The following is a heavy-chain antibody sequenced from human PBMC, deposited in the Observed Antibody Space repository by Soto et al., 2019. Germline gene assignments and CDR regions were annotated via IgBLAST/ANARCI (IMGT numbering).Heavy chain of an antibody. CDR2: ISGTGGST. CDR3: AKHSELERDPTWDDAFDI. D-gene: IGHD1-1*01. CDR1: GFTFSSYA. Sequence: EVQLLESGGGLEQPGGSLRLSCAASGFTFSSYATSWVRQAPGKWLEWVSAISGTGGSTYYADSVKGRFTISMDNSKNTRYMRMSSLRAEDTAVYYCAKHSELERDPTWDDAFDIWGQGRMVTVSS. J-gene: IGHJ3*02. V-gene: IGHV3-23*01.